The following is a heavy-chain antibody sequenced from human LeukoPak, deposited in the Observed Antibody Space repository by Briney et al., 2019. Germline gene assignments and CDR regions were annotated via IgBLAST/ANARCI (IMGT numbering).Heavy chain of an antibody. J-gene: IGHJ5*02. D-gene: IGHD2-21*02. CDR1: GFTFNSHA. CDR3: AKQIRVTSLQHLS. Sequence: PGGSLRLSCAGTGPGFTFNSHAMSWVRQAPGKGLEWVSSISSSGDSTFYADSVKGRFTISRDNSKNTLYLQMNSLRAEETAIYCCAKQIRVTSLQHLSWGQGTLVTVSS. V-gene: IGHV3-23*01. CDR2: ISSSGDST.